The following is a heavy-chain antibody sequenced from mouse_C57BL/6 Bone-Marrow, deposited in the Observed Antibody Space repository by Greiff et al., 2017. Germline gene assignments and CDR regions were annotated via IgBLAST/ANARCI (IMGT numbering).Heavy chain of an antibody. CDR1: GYTFTSYW. D-gene: IGHD2-12*01. V-gene: IGHV1-50*01. Sequence: QVQLQQPGAELVKPGASVKLSCKASGYTFTSYWMQWVKQRPGQGLEWIGEIDPSDSYTNYNQKFKGKATLTVDPSSSTAYMQLSSLTSEDSAVYYCERLGLYDPYWYFDVWGTWTTVTVSS. CDR2: IDPSDSYT. J-gene: IGHJ1*03. CDR3: ERLGLYDPYWYFDV.